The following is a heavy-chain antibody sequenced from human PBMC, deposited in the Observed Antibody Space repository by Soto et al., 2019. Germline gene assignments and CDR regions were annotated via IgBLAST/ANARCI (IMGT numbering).Heavy chain of an antibody. CDR2: IYYSGST. CDR1: GGSISSGDYY. Sequence: SETLSLTCTVSGGSISSGDYYWSWIRQPPGKGLEWIGYIYYSGSTYYNPSLKSRVTISVDTSKNQFSLKLSSVTAADTAVYYCARERWFGDYYYGMDVWGQGTTVTVSS. CDR3: ARERWFGDYYYGMDV. J-gene: IGHJ6*02. D-gene: IGHD3-10*01. V-gene: IGHV4-30-4*01.